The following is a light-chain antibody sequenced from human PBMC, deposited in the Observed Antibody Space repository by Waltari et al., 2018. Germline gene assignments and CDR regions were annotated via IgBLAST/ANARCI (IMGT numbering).Light chain of an antibody. CDR3: QQYNNWPPWT. Sequence: EIVMTQSPATLSVSPGARATLSCRASQSVSSNLAWYQQKPGQAPRLLIYGASTRATGIPAMFSGSGSGTEFTLTISSLQSEDFAVYYCQQYNNWPPWTFGQGTKVEIK. J-gene: IGKJ1*01. CDR2: GAS. CDR1: QSVSSN. V-gene: IGKV3-15*01.